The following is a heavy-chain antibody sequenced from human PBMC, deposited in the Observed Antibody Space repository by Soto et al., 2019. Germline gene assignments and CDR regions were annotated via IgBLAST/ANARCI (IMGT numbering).Heavy chain of an antibody. J-gene: IGHJ4*02. Sequence: GGSLRLSCAASGFTFSSYAMHWVRQAPGKGLEWVAVISYDGSNKYYADSVKGRFTISRDNSKNTLYLQMNSLRAEDTAVYYCARASITDYFDYWGQGTLVTVSS. CDR2: ISYDGSNK. CDR1: GFTFSSYA. CDR3: ARASITDYFDY. D-gene: IGHD3-10*01. V-gene: IGHV3-30-3*01.